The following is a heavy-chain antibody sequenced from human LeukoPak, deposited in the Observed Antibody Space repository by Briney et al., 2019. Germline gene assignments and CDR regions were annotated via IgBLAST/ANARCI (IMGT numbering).Heavy chain of an antibody. CDR1: GFTFSSYA. V-gene: IGHV3-30-3*01. CDR2: ISYDGSNK. CDR3: TSLANVREQYYYYYYMDV. Sequence: PGGSLRLSCAASGFTFSSYAMHWVRQAPGKGLEWVAVISYDGSNKYYADSVKGRFTISRDNSKNTLYLQMNSLRAEDTAVYYCTSLANVREQYYYYYYMDVWGKGTTVTVSS. D-gene: IGHD3-3*02. J-gene: IGHJ6*03.